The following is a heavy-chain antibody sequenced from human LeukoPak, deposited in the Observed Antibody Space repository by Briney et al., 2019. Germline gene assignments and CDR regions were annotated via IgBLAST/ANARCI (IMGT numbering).Heavy chain of an antibody. V-gene: IGHV3-48*01. CDR3: ARGRPAAAASDS. CDR1: GFTFSSYS. D-gene: IGHD6-13*01. CDR2: ISSSSSTI. J-gene: IGHJ4*02. Sequence: GGSLRLSCAASGFTFSSYSMNWVRQAPGKGLEWVSYISSSSSTIYYADSVKGRFTISRDNSKSTLYLQMNSLRAEDTAVYYCARGRPAAAASDSWGQGTLVTVSS.